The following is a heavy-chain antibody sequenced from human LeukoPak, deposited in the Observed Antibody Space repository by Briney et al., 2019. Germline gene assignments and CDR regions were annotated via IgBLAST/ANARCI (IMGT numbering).Heavy chain of an antibody. J-gene: IGHJ3*02. CDR1: GFTFSSYA. Sequence: PGGSLRLSXAASGFTFSSYAMSWVRQAPGKGLEWVSAISGSGGSTYYADSGKGRFTISRDNSKNTLYLQMNSLRAEDTAVYYCAKLDVLRFLEWLIRANDAFDIWGQGTMVTASS. D-gene: IGHD3-3*01. CDR3: AKLDVLRFLEWLIRANDAFDI. V-gene: IGHV3-23*01. CDR2: ISGSGGST.